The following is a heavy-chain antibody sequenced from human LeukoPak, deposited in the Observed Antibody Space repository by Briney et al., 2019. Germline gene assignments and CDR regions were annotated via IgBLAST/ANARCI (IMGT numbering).Heavy chain of an antibody. J-gene: IGHJ4*02. CDR3: AKLGGNVGF. Sequence: QTGGSLRLSCAASGFTFSSYAMSWVRQAPGKGLEWVSSINGGGGSTYYADSVKGRFTISRDNSNNTLYLQMNSLRAEDTAVYYCAKLGGNVGFWGQGTLVTVSS. CDR2: INGGGGST. CDR1: GFTFSSYA. V-gene: IGHV3-23*01. D-gene: IGHD4-23*01.